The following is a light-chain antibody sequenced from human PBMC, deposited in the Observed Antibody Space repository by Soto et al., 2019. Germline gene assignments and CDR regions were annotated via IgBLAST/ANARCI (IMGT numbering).Light chain of an antibody. Sequence: AIPLTKPRSSLYSSVGDIVTITCRASQAISGALGWYQQKPGKGLKLLIYDASSLVSGVPSRLSGNGSGTDFNLTISSLQPDDFATYYCQQVNYSSTFGPGTIVDFK. J-gene: IGKJ3*01. CDR1: QAISGA. CDR3: QQVNYSST. V-gene: IGKV1D-13*01. CDR2: DAS.